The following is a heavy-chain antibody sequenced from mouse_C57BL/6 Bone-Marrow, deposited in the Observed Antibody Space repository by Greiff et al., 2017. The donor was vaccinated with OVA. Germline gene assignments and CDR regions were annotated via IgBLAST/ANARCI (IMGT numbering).Heavy chain of an antibody. J-gene: IGHJ2*01. Sequence: EVKVEESGGGLVKPGGSLKLSCAASGFTFSSYAMSWVRQTPEKRLEWVATISDGGSYTYYPDNVKGRFTISRDNAKNNLYLQMSHLKSEDTAMYYCARIYYYGSSPDYWGQGTTLTVSS. CDR2: ISDGGSYT. V-gene: IGHV5-4*03. D-gene: IGHD1-1*01. CDR3: ARIYYYGSSPDY. CDR1: GFTFSSYA.